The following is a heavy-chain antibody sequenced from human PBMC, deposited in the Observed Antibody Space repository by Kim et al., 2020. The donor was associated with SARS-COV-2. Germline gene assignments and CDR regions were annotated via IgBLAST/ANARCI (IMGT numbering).Heavy chain of an antibody. Sequence: NYSPYLTSRVTISIDTSKNQFSLKLNSVTTADTAVYYCARRFSTTWYFDYWGQGTLVNVSS. V-gene: IGHV4-59*01. J-gene: IGHJ4*02. CDR3: ARRFSTTWYFDY. D-gene: IGHD3-10*01.